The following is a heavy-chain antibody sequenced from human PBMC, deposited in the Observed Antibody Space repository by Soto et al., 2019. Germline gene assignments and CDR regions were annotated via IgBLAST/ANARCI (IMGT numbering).Heavy chain of an antibody. D-gene: IGHD3-3*01. CDR3: ARHHRHDFWSGSPSNWFDP. V-gene: IGHV1-18*04. CDR1: GYPLTSYG. CDR2: ISADTGNT. J-gene: IGHJ5*02. Sequence: VKVACKASGYPLTSYGINWLRQAPGPGLEWMGWISADTGNTNYAQKLQGRVTMTTDTSTSTGYMELRSLRSDDTAVYYCARHHRHDFWSGSPSNWFDPWAQRTLVTVSS.